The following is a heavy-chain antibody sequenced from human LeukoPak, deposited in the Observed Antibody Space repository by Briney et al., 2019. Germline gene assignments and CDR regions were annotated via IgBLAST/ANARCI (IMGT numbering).Heavy chain of an antibody. D-gene: IGHD3-22*01. V-gene: IGHV1-18*01. CDR2: ISAYNGNT. CDR3: GRIVRTYYYDSSGYYLDY. Sequence: ASVKVSCKASGGTFSSYAISWVRQAPGQGLEWMGWISAYNGNTNYAQKLPGRVTMTTDTSTSTDYMELRSLRSEDTAVYYCGRIVRTYYYDSSGYYLDYWGQGTLVTVSS. CDR1: GGTFSSYA. J-gene: IGHJ4*02.